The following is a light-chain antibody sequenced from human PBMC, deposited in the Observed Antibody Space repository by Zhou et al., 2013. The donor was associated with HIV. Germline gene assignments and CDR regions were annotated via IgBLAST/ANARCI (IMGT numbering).Light chain of an antibody. CDR1: QSVSSNY. Sequence: EIVLTQSPGTLSLSPGERATLSCRASQSVSSNYLAWYQQRPGQAPRLLIYGASSRATGIPDRFSGSGSGTDFTLTISRLEPEDFAVYYCHQYGTSPWTFGPRDQGRKSN. J-gene: IGKJ1*01. CDR3: HQYGTSPWT. V-gene: IGKV3-20*01. CDR2: GAS.